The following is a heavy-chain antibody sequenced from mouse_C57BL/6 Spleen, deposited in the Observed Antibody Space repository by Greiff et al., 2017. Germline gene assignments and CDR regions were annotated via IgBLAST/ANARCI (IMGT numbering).Heavy chain of an antibody. V-gene: IGHV1-15*01. J-gene: IGHJ4*01. CDR2: IDPDTGGT. CDR3: TRDRGAMDY. D-gene: IGHD2-14*01. CDR1: GYTFTDYE. Sequence: VKLVESGAELVRPGASVTLSCKASGYTFTDYEMHWVKQTPVHGLEWIGAIDPDTGGTAYNQKFKGKAILTADKSSSTAYMELRSLTSEDSAVYSCTRDRGAMDYWGQGTSVTVSS.